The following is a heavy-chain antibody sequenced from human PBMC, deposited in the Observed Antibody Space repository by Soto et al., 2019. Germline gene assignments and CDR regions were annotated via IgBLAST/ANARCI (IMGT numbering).Heavy chain of an antibody. CDR1: GFTVSSNY. V-gene: IGHV3-66*01. CDR2: IYSGGST. J-gene: IGHJ4*02. Sequence: LRLSCAASGFTVSSNYMSWVRQAPGKGLEWVSVIYSGGSTYYADSVKGRFTISRDNSKNTLYLQMNSLRAEDTAVYYCARDSNYYDSSGYPYYFDYWGQGTLVTVSS. D-gene: IGHD3-22*01. CDR3: ARDSNYYDSSGYPYYFDY.